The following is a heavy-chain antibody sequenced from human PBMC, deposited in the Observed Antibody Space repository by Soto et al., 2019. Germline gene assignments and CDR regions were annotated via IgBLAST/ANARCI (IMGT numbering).Heavy chain of an antibody. V-gene: IGHV5-10-1*01. CDR3: VKYGDSPDY. CDR1: VYIFTNYW. D-gene: IGHD2-15*01. Sequence: EVQLVQSGAEVKQPGESLRISCRGSVYIFTNYWIIWVRQIPGKDREWMGRIDPRDSHTNYSPSFQGHVTISTDKAITTAYLQWSSLKASDNATYYCVKYGDSPDYWGQGTLVTVSS. CDR2: IDPRDSHT. J-gene: IGHJ4*02.